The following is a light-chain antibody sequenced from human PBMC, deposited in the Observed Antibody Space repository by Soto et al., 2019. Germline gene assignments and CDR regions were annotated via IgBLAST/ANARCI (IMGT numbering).Light chain of an antibody. J-gene: IGLJ1*01. CDR2: NNN. Sequence: QFVLTQPPSASGTPGQRATISCSGSSSNIGSNTVNWYQQLPGTAPKVLIYNNNQRPSGVPDRFSGSKSGTSASLAISGLQSEDEADYYCAAWDDSLNGLVFGTGTKLTVL. V-gene: IGLV1-44*01. CDR1: SSNIGSNT. CDR3: AAWDDSLNGLV.